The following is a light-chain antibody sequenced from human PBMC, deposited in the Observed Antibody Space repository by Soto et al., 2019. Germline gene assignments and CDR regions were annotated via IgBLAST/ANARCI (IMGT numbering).Light chain of an antibody. CDR3: QQSHGIPYT. CDR2: AAS. CDR1: QTISTY. V-gene: IGKV1-39*01. Sequence: DIKMTQSPSSLSASVGDRVTITCRASQTISTYLNWYQQNPGKAPKLLIYAASTLQSGVPSRFSGSGSGTDFTLTISSLQAEDLATYYCQQSHGIPYTFGQGTKLEIK. J-gene: IGKJ2*01.